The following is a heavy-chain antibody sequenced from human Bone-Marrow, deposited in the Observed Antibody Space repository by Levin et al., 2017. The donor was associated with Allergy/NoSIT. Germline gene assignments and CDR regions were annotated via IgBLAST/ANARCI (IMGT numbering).Heavy chain of an antibody. CDR1: GDSVSSNSAA. V-gene: IGHV6-1*01. CDR3: ARDEYRRRIAVAGTFDY. Sequence: SETLSLTCAISGDSVSSNSAAWNWIRQSPSRGLEWLGRTYYRSKWYNDYAVSVKSRITINPDTSKNQFSLQLNSVTPEDTAVYYCARDEYRRRIAVAGTFDYWGQGTLVTVSS. CDR2: TYYRSKWYN. D-gene: IGHD6-19*01. J-gene: IGHJ4*02.